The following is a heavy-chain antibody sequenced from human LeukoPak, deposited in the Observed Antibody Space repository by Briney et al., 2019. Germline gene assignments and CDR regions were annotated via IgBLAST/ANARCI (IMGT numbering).Heavy chain of an antibody. D-gene: IGHD3-22*01. CDR1: GGSFSGYY. V-gene: IGHV4-34*01. J-gene: IGHJ4*02. CDR2: INHSGST. CDR3: ARARGYDSSGYPYYFDY. Sequence: SETLSLTCAVYGGSFSGYYWSWIRQRPGKGLEWIGEINHSGSTNYNPSLKSRVTISVDTSKNQFSLKLSSVTAADTAVYYCARARGYDSSGYPYYFDYWGQGTLVTVSS.